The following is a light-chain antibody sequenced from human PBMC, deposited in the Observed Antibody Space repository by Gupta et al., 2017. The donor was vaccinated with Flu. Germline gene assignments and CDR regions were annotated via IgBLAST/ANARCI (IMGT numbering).Light chain of an antibody. CDR3: QAWDSSTLYV. CDR2: QDN. Sequence: SYELTQPPSVSVSPGQTASITCSGDKMGDKYASWYQQKPGQSPFLVIYQDNQRPAGIPERFSGSNSGNTATLTISGTQAMDEADYYCQAWDSSTLYVFGTGTKVTVL. CDR1: KMGDKY. J-gene: IGLJ1*01. V-gene: IGLV3-1*01.